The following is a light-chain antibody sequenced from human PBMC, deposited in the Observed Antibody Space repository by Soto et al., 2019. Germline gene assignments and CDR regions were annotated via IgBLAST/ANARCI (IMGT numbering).Light chain of an antibody. V-gene: IGKV4-1*01. CDR3: QQYYSTPYT. CDR2: WAS. Sequence: DIVMTQSPDSLAVSLGERATINCKSSQSVLYSSNNKNYLAWYQQNPGQTPKLLIYWASTREPGVPDRFSGSGSGTDFTLTISSLQAEDVAVYYCQQYYSTPYTFGQGTKLEIK. J-gene: IGKJ2*01. CDR1: QSVLYSSNNKNY.